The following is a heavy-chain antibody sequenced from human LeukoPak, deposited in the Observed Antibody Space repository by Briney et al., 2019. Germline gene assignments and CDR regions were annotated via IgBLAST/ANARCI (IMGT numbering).Heavy chain of an antibody. Sequence: SSETLSLTCTVSGGSISSSSYYWGWIRQPPGKGLEWIGSIYYSGSTYYNPSLKSRVTISVDTSKNQFSLKLSSVTAADTAVYYCARREEGGSSGWYRDVYYFDYWGQGTLVTVSS. CDR1: GGSISSSSYY. CDR3: ARREEGGSSGWYRDVYYFDY. CDR2: IYYSGST. D-gene: IGHD6-19*01. J-gene: IGHJ4*02. V-gene: IGHV4-39*01.